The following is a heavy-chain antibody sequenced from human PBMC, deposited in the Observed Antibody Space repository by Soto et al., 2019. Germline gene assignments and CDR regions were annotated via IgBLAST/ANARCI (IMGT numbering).Heavy chain of an antibody. CDR3: ARRRYCGYDCYHKHYYGLDV. V-gene: IGHV1-69*08. D-gene: IGHD2-21*02. Sequence: QVQLVQSGAELMKPGSSVKVSCRASGDTFSSYTVNWVRQAPGRGLEWMGRSIPVLGTTDYAHKFKGRVKITADKSSNIFYMELSSLRSDDTAVYYCARRRYCGYDCYHKHYYGLDVWGQGTTVTVAS. CDR2: SIPVLGTT. J-gene: IGHJ6*02. CDR1: GDTFSSYT.